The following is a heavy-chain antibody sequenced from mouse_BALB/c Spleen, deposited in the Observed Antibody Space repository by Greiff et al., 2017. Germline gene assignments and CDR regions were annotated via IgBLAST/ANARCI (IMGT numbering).Heavy chain of an antibody. Sequence: VKLQQSGAELVRPGSSVKISCKASGYAFSSYWMNWVKQRPGQGLEWIGQIYPGDGDTNYNGKFKGKATLTADKSSSTAYMQLSSLTSEDSAVYFCAKGDAAWFAYWGQGTLVTVSA. CDR2: IYPGDGDT. V-gene: IGHV1-80*01. J-gene: IGHJ3*01. D-gene: IGHD2-13*01. CDR1: GYAFSSYW. CDR3: AKGDAAWFAY.